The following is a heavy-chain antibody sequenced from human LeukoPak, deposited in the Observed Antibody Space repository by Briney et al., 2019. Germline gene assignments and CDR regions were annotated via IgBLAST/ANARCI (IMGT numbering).Heavy chain of an antibody. J-gene: IGHJ5*02. CDR3: ARGRPRIAAAGFDNWFDP. D-gene: IGHD6-13*01. CDR2: INPSGGST. CDR1: GYTFTSYY. Sequence: ASVKVSCKASGYTFTSYYIHWVLQAPGQGLEWMGIINPSGGSTSYAQKFQGRVTMTRDTSTSTVYMELSSLRSEDTAVYYCARGRPRIAAAGFDNWFDPWGQGTLVTVSS. V-gene: IGHV1-46*03.